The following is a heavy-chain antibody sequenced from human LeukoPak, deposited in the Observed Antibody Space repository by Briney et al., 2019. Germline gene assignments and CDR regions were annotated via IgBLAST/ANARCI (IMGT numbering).Heavy chain of an antibody. Sequence: ASVKVSCKASGYTFTSYAMHWVRQAPGQRLEWMGWINAGNGNTKYSQKFQGRVTITRDTSASTAYMELSSLRSEDTAVYYCARDYIVGATGPDYWGQGTLVTVSS. CDR1: GYTFTSYA. V-gene: IGHV1-3*01. CDR3: ARDYIVGATGPDY. CDR2: INAGNGNT. J-gene: IGHJ4*02. D-gene: IGHD1-26*01.